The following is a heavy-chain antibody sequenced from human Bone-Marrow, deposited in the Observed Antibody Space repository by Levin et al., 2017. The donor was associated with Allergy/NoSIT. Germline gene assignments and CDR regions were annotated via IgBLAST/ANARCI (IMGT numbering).Heavy chain of an antibody. D-gene: IGHD5-18*01. CDR3: AKSDTAYSYYYAMDV. V-gene: IGHV3-30*18. CDR2: ISYEENNE. J-gene: IGHJ6*02. CDR1: GFTFSDYG. Sequence: GGSLRLSCAASGFTFSDYGMHWVRQAPGKGLEWVTVISYEENNEYYADSVKGRFTISRDNSKNTLYLQMNSLRAEDTAVYYCAKSDTAYSYYYAMDVWGQGTTVTVSS.